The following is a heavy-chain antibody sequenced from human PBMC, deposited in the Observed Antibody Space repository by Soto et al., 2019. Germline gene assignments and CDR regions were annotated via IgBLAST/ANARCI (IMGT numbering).Heavy chain of an antibody. CDR3: AKTLLSTSWYGLHDY. V-gene: IGHV3-23*01. CDR2: ISGSGGRT. CDR1: EFTFSSCA. D-gene: IGHD6-13*01. J-gene: IGHJ4*02. Sequence: GGSLRLSCAASEFTFSSCAMSWVRQAPGKGLEWVSTISGSGGRTYYADSAKGRFTISRDNSRNTLHLQMNSLRVEDTALYYCAKTLLSTSWYGLHDYVSQGTLVTVSS.